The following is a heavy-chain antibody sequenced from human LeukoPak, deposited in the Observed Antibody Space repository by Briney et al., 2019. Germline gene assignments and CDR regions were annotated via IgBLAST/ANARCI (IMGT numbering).Heavy chain of an antibody. Sequence: RRASVKVSCKASEGTFSSYAISWVRQAPGQGLEWMGGIIPIFGTANYAQKFQGRVTITTDESTSTAYMELSSLRSEDTAVYYCARGSIAARRFDYWGQGTLVTVSS. CDR2: IIPIFGTA. CDR3: ARGSIAARRFDY. J-gene: IGHJ4*02. V-gene: IGHV1-69*05. D-gene: IGHD6-6*01. CDR1: EGTFSSYA.